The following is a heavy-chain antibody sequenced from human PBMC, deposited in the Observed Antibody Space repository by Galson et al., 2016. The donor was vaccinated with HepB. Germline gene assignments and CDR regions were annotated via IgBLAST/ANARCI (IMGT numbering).Heavy chain of an antibody. CDR3: VKREQERSFDY. J-gene: IGHJ4*02. CDR1: GFTFSSYA. CDR2: ISSNGGST. Sequence: SLRLSCAASGFTFSSYAMYWVRQAPGKGLEYVSAISSNGGSTYYADSVKGRFTISRDNSKNTLYLQTSSLRAEDTAVYYCVKREQERSFDYWGQGTLVTVSS. V-gene: IGHV3-64D*08. D-gene: IGHD6-13*01.